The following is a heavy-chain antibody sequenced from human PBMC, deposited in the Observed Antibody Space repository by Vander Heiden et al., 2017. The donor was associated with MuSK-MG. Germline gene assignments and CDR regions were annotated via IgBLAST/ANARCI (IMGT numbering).Heavy chain of an antibody. Sequence: EVQLVESGGGLVKPGGSLRLSCAASGFTFSSYSMNWVRQAPGKGLEWVSSISSSSSYIYYADSVKGRFTISRDNAKNSLYLQMNSLRAEDTAVYYCARDSYYDFWSGYLDAFDIWGQGTMVTVSS. CDR2: ISSSSSYI. D-gene: IGHD3-3*01. CDR1: GFTFSSYS. V-gene: IGHV3-21*01. J-gene: IGHJ3*02. CDR3: ARDSYYDFWSGYLDAFDI.